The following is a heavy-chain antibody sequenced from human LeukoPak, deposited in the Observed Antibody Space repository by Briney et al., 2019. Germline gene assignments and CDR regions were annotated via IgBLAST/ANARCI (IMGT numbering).Heavy chain of an antibody. CDR2: ISSSGSTI. V-gene: IGHV3-11*01. J-gene: IGHJ6*03. D-gene: IGHD4-17*01. CDR3: ARDRGDYAGHYYYYNYMDV. Sequence: GGSLRLSCAASGFTFSDYYMSWIRQAPGKGLEWVSYISSSGSTIYYADSVKGRFTISRDNAKNSLYLQMNSLRAEDTAVYYCARDRGDYAGHYYYYNYMDVWGKGTTVTVSS. CDR1: GFTFSDYY.